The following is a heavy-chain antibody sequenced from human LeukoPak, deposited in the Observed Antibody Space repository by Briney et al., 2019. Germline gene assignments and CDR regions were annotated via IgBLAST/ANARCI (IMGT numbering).Heavy chain of an antibody. CDR2: MNPNSGNT. Sequence: ASVKVSCKASGYTFTGYDINWVRQATGQGLEWMGGMNPNSGNTGYAQKFEGRVTITTTTSISTAYMELSSLRSEDTAVYYCAREGLDYWGQGTLVTVSS. CDR3: AREGLDY. J-gene: IGHJ4*02. CDR1: GYTFTGYD. V-gene: IGHV1-8*03.